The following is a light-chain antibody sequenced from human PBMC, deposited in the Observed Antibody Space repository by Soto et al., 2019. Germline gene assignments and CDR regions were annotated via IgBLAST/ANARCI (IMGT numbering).Light chain of an antibody. Sequence: DIQMTQSHSTLSASVGDRVTITCRASQSISSWLAWYQQKPGKAPKLLIYDASSLESGVPSSFSGSGSGTEFTLTISSLQPDDFVTYYCQQYNSYPWTFGQGTKVDIK. CDR3: QQYNSYPWT. J-gene: IGKJ1*01. CDR1: QSISSW. V-gene: IGKV1-5*01. CDR2: DAS.